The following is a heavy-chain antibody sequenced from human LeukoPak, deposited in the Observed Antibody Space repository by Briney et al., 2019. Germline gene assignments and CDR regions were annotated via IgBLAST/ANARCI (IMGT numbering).Heavy chain of an antibody. CDR2: TSYSEST. CDR1: GDPYSIRGYY. CDR3: AAADWESFYFDS. V-gene: IGHV4-31*03. Sequence: PSETLSLTCTVSGDPYSIRGYYWNWIRQHPGKGLEWIGFTSYSESTYYNPSLMSRITISVDRSQNEFSLKMRDVTAADTAVYFCAAADWESFYFDSWGQGVLVAVSS. J-gene: IGHJ4*02. D-gene: IGHD1-26*01.